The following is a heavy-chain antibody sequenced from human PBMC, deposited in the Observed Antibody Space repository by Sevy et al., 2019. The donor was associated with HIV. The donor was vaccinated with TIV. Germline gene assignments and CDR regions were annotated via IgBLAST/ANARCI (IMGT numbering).Heavy chain of an antibody. CDR1: GGSISSYY. CDR2: IFYSGST. CDR3: AAGPTVVGYYFDY. Sequence: SETLSLTCTVSGGSISSYYWSWIRQPPGKGLEWIGYIFYSGSTNYNPSLKSRVTISVDTSKNHFSLKLSSVTAADTAVYYCAAGPTVVGYYFDYWGQGTLVTVSS. D-gene: IGHD4-17*01. J-gene: IGHJ4*02. V-gene: IGHV4-59*01.